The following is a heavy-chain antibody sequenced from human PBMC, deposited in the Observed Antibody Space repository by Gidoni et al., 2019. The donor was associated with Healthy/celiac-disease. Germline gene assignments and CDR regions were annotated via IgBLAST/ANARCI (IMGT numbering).Heavy chain of an antibody. Sequence: EVQLVESGGGLVKPGGSLRLSCAASGFTFSSYSMNWVRQAPGKGLECVSSISSISSYIYYADSVKGRFTISRDNAKNSLYLQMNSLRAEDTAVYYCARAVAGAGWFDPWGQGTLVTVSS. V-gene: IGHV3-21*01. CDR1: GFTFSSYS. J-gene: IGHJ5*02. D-gene: IGHD6-19*01. CDR3: ARAVAGAGWFDP. CDR2: ISSISSYI.